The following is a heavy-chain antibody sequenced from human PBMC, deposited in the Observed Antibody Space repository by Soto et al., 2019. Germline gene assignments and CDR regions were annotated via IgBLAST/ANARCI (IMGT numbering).Heavy chain of an antibody. Sequence: GGSLRLSCAASGFTFSSYAVSWVRQAPGKGLEWVSAISGSGGSTYYADSVKGRFTISRDNSKNTLYLQMNSLRAEDTAVYYCAKDWAGYYYYMDVWDKGTTVTVSS. CDR2: ISGSGGST. CDR3: AKDWAGYYYYMDV. J-gene: IGHJ6*03. D-gene: IGHD3-16*01. V-gene: IGHV3-23*01. CDR1: GFTFSSYA.